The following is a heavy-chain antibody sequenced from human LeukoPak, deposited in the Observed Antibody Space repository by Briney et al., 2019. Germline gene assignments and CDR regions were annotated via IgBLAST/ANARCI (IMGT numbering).Heavy chain of an antibody. V-gene: IGHV3-9*01. CDR3: ARDSGYSSSRYDAFDI. D-gene: IGHD6-13*01. Sequence: PGGSLRLSCAASGFTFDDYAMHWVRQAPGKGLEWVSGISWNSGSIGYADSVKGRFTISRDNAKNSLYLQINSLRAEDPALYYCARDSGYSSSRYDAFDIWGQETMVTVSS. CDR2: ISWNSGSI. J-gene: IGHJ3*02. CDR1: GFTFDDYA.